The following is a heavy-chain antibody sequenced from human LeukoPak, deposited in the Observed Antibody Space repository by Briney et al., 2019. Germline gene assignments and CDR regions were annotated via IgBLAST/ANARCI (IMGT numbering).Heavy chain of an antibody. Sequence: PSETLSLTCSVSGGAINSGYWSWIRQHPGKGLEWIGYIHYSESTYYNPSLRSRVTISVDTSKNQFSLKLNSVTAADTAVCFCARGHEDYDSSGYYRFDYWGQGTLVTVSS. D-gene: IGHD3-22*01. CDR1: GGAINSGY. CDR2: IHYSEST. J-gene: IGHJ4*02. V-gene: IGHV4-59*06. CDR3: ARGHEDYDSSGYYRFDY.